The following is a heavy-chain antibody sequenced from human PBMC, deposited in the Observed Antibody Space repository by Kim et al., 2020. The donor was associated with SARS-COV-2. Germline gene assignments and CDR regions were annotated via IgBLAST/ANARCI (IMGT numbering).Heavy chain of an antibody. D-gene: IGHD3-10*01. CDR1: GYTFTSYD. CDR2: MNPNSGNT. V-gene: IGHV1-8*01. CDR3: ARPSSGLLWFGETYYYYYGMDV. Sequence: ASVKVSCKASGYTFTSYDINWVRQATGQGLEWMGWMNPNSGNTGYAQKFQGRVTMTRNTSISTAYMELSSLRSEDTAVYYCARPSSGLLWFGETYYYYYGMDVWGQGTTVTVSS. J-gene: IGHJ6*02.